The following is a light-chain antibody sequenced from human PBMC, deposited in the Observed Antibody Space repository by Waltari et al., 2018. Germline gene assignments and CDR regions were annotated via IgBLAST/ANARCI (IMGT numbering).Light chain of an antibody. V-gene: IGLV2-14*03. CDR3: SSYTSSSTLA. CDR1: SSDVGGYKY. CDR2: DVS. Sequence: QSALTQPASVSGSPGQSITISCTGTSSDVGGYKYVSWYQQHPGKAPNLMIYDVSNRPSGVSNRFSGSKSGNTASLTISGLQAEDEADYYCSSYTSSSTLAFGGGTKLTVL. J-gene: IGLJ3*02.